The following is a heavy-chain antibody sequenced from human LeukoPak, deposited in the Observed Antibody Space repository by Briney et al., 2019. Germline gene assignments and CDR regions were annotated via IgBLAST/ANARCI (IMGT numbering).Heavy chain of an antibody. Sequence: GASVKVSCKASGYTFTSYDINWVRQATGQGLEWMGWISAYNGNTKYALNLQGRVTMTTDTSTSTAYMELRSLRSDDTAVYYCARGYYYDSSGYYYDYFDYWGQGTLVTVSS. CDR1: GYTFTSYD. J-gene: IGHJ4*02. CDR2: ISAYNGNT. D-gene: IGHD3-22*01. V-gene: IGHV1-18*01. CDR3: ARGYYYDSSGYYYDYFDY.